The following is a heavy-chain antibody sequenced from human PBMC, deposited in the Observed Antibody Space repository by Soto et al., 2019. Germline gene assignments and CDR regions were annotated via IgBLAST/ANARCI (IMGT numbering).Heavy chain of an antibody. CDR2: ISGSGRST. D-gene: IGHD6-13*01. CDR1: GFTFSDYA. CDR3: ARGTTIWYFSAY. J-gene: IGHJ4*02. Sequence: EVQLLESGGGLVQPGGSLRLSCAASGFTFSDYAMNWFPQAPAKGLEWVSSISGSGRSTFYADSVKGRFTISRDNSKNMLYLQLNSLRAEDTAVYYCARGTTIWYFSAYWGQGTLVTVSS. V-gene: IGHV3-23*01.